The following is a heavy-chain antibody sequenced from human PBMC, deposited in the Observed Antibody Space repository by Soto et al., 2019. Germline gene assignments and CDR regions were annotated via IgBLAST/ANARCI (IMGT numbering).Heavy chain of an antibody. CDR1: GYTFTYHF. Sequence: ASVKVSCKASGYTFTYHFMHWVRQAPGQGLEWMGIINPSGGTTRAAQKFQDRVTMTRDTSTSTVYMELSSLRSEDTAVYYCARGPHIAVDHYKKYSFDYWGQGTLVTVSS. CDR2: INPSGGTT. V-gene: IGHV1-46*01. D-gene: IGHD2-15*01. J-gene: IGHJ4*02. CDR3: ARGPHIAVDHYKKYSFDY.